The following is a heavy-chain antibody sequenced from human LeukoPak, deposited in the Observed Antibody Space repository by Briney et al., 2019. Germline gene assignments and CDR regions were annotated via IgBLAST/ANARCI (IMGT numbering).Heavy chain of an antibody. CDR1: GYSFTSYG. J-gene: IGHJ4*02. CDR3: ARALFSGSYHKYYFDY. Sequence: GASVKVSCKASGYSFTSYGISWVRQAPGQGLEWMGWISAYNGNTNYAQKLQGRVTMTTDTSTSTAYMELRSLRSDDTAVYYCARALFSGSYHKYYFDYWGQGTLVTVSS. V-gene: IGHV1-18*01. CDR2: ISAYNGNT. D-gene: IGHD1-26*01.